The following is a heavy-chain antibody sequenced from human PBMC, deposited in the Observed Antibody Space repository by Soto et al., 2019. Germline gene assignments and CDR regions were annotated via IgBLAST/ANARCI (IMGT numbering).Heavy chain of an antibody. CDR2: ISDDGTNK. Sequence: QVQLVESGGGVVQPGRSLRLSCAASGFTFSSYAMHWVRQAPGKGLEWVAVISDDGTNKDYADSVKGRCTISRDKSKSTLDLQMDSLRPEDTAVYYCARDGSYYGVLTEHYLDVGGQGTLVSVS. D-gene: IGHD3-9*01. CDR1: GFTFSSYA. J-gene: IGHJ4*02. V-gene: IGHV3-30*04. CDR3: ARDGSYYGVLTEHYLDV.